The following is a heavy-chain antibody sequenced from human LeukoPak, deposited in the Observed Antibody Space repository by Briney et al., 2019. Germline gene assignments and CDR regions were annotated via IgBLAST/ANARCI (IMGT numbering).Heavy chain of an antibody. D-gene: IGHD6-13*01. CDR2: INPNSGGT. CDR3: ARARQQLVQGVDY. CDR1: GYTFTGYY. J-gene: IGHJ4*02. V-gene: IGHV1-2*06. Sequence: ASVKVSCKASGYTFTGYYMHWLRQAPGQGLEWMGRINPNSGGTNYAQKFQGRVTMTRDTSISTAYMELSRLRSDDTAVYYCARARQQLVQGVDYWGQGTLVTVSS.